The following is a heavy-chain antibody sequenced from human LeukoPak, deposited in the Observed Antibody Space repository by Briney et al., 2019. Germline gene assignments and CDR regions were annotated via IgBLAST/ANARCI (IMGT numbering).Heavy chain of an antibody. J-gene: IGHJ4*02. D-gene: IGHD6-6*01. V-gene: IGHV3-20*04. CDR2: INWNGGST. Sequence: GGSLRLSCAASGFTFDDYGMSWVRQAPGKGLEWVSGINWNGGSTGYADSVKGRFTISRDSAKNSLYLQMNSLRAEDTALYYCPRDVRVYSSSSPPGYWGQGTLVTVSS. CDR1: GFTFDDYG. CDR3: PRDVRVYSSSSPPGY.